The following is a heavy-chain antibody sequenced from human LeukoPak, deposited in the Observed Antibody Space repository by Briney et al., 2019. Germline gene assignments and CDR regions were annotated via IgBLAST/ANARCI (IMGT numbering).Heavy chain of an antibody. V-gene: IGHV1-69*13. CDR2: IIPIFGTA. Sequence: ASVKVSCKASGGTFSSYAISWVRQAPGQGLEWMGGIIPIFGTANYAQKFQGRVTITADESTSTAYMELSSLRSEDTAVYYCARAAAGYVDYYYGMDVWGQGTTVTVSS. D-gene: IGHD6-13*01. CDR3: ARAAAGYVDYYYGMDV. J-gene: IGHJ6*02. CDR1: GGTFSSYA.